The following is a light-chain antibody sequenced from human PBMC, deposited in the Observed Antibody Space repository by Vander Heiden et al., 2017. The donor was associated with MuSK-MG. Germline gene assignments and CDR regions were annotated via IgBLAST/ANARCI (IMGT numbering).Light chain of an antibody. CDR1: CLRNQS. Sequence: SSELPQDPVVSVTLGQTVTITCQGDCLRNQSAAWYQQKPGQAPILVIYATDNRLSRVADRFSGSRSGDTASFTITGAQAADEADYYCSSRDSSGDYRVFGGGTKLTVL. V-gene: IGLV3-19*01. CDR2: ATD. CDR3: SSRDSSGDYRV. J-gene: IGLJ3*02.